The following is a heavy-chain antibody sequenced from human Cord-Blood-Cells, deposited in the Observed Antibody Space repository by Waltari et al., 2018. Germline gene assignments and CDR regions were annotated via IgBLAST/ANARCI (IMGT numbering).Heavy chain of an antibody. V-gene: IGHV1-69*01. D-gene: IGHD3-10*01. J-gene: IGHJ6*02. Sequence: QVQLVQSGAEVKKPGSSVKVSCKASGGTFSSYAISWVRQAPGQGLEWRGGIIPIFGTANYAQKLQGRVTITADESTSTAYMELSSLRSEDTAVYYCARGGSGSYYNYYYGMDVWGQGTTVTVSS. CDR3: ARGGSGSYYNYYYGMDV. CDR2: IIPIFGTA. CDR1: GGTFSSYA.